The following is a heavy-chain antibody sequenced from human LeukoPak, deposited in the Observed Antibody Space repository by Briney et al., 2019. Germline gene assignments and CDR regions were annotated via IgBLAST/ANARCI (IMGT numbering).Heavy chain of an antibody. D-gene: IGHD4-17*01. CDR1: GFTFGTYS. CDR3: ARDRPYGPLGY. V-gene: IGHV3-48*04. Sequence: GGSLRLSCAASGFTFGTYSMNWVRQAPGKGLEWVSYISSSGSTIYYADSVKGRFTISRDNAKNSLYLQMNSLRAEDTAVYYCARDRPYGPLGYWGQGTLVTVSS. J-gene: IGHJ4*02. CDR2: ISSSGSTI.